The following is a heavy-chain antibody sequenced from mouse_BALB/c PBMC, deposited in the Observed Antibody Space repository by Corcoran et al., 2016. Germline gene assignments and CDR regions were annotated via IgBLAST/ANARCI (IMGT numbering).Heavy chain of an antibody. J-gene: IGHJ3*01. D-gene: IGHD2-14*01. CDR2: IDPGSGNT. CDR3: AREGYYRYDGFTY. Sequence: QIQLQQSGPELVKPGASVKISCKASGYTFTDYFINWVKQKPGQGLAWIGWIDPGSGNTKYNEKFKGKAKLTVDTSSSTAYMQLSSLTSEDTAVYFCAREGYYRYDGFTYWGQGTLVTVSA. V-gene: IGHV1-84*02. CDR1: GYTFTDYF.